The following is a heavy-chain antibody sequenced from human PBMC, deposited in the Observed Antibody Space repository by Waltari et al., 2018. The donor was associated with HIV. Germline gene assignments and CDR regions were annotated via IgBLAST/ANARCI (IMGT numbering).Heavy chain of an antibody. Sequence: QVQLVESGGGLVQPGGSLRLSCAASGFIFRDFGIHWFRQAPGKGLEWVAVRSRDGSSRYYADSVQGRFTISRDNSKNSLHLHMNSLRPKDTAVYYCAREGIVAAPFDFWGLGTLVTVSS. CDR2: RSRDGSSR. CDR1: GFIFRDFG. V-gene: IGHV3-30*01. D-gene: IGHD2-15*01. J-gene: IGHJ4*02. CDR3: AREGIVAAPFDF.